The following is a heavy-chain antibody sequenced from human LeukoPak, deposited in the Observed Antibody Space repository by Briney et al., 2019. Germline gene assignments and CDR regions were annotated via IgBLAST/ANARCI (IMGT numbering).Heavy chain of an antibody. CDR1: GFTFSDSS. Sequence: GESLTLSCVASGFTFSDSSMHWVRQASGKGLEWLGRIRSKTNNYATVYAASVKGRFTISRDDSKNTAYLQMNSLKTEDTAVSYCTRRGYSGNMGDDHWGQGTLVTVSS. CDR2: IRSKTNNYAT. CDR3: TRRGYSGNMGDDH. V-gene: IGHV3-73*01. D-gene: IGHD4-23*01. J-gene: IGHJ4*02.